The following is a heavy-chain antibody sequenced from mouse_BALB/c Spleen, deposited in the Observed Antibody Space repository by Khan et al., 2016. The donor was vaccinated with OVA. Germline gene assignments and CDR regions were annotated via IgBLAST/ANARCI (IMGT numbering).Heavy chain of an antibody. CDR2: ISPGSGDT. D-gene: IGHD1-2*01. V-gene: IGHV1-77*01. Sequence: QVRLQQSGAELARPGASVKLSCKASGYTFTDYYINWVKLRTGQGLEWIGEISPGSGDTYYNERFKGKATLTADNSSSTAYMQLSSLTSAASAVYFCASRSDFGCTVAYWGQGTLVTVSA. CDR1: GYTFTDYY. CDR3: ASRSDFGCTVAY. J-gene: IGHJ3*01.